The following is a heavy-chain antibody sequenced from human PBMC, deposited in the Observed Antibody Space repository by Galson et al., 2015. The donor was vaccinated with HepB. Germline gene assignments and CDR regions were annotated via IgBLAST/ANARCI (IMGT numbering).Heavy chain of an antibody. V-gene: IGHV3-23*01. CDR3: SSSAAAKYYYYGMDV. D-gene: IGHD2-15*01. Sequence: SLRLSCAASGFTFSSYAMSWVRQAPGKGLEWVSVISGSGGSTYYADSVKGRFTISRDNSKNTLYLQMNSLRAEDTAVYYCSSSAAAKYYYYGMDVWGQGTRSPSP. J-gene: IGHJ6*02. CDR1: GFTFSSYA. CDR2: ISGSGGST.